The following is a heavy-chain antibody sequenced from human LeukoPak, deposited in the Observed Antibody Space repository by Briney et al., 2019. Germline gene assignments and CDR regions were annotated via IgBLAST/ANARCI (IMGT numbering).Heavy chain of an antibody. J-gene: IGHJ4*02. Sequence: GGSLRLSCAASGFTFSSYEMNWVRQAPGKGLEWVSYISSSGSTIYYADSVKGRFTISRDNSKNTLYLQMNSLRAEDTAVYYCAKKWSAYCGGDCPFDYWGQGTLVTVSS. CDR1: GFTFSSYE. V-gene: IGHV3-48*03. CDR2: ISSSGSTI. D-gene: IGHD2-21*02. CDR3: AKKWSAYCGGDCPFDY.